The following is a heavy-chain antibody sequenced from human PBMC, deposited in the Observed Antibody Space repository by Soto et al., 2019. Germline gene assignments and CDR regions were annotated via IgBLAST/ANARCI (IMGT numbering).Heavy chain of an antibody. CDR2: IYYSGTT. D-gene: IGHD6-19*01. CDR1: GGSISSAAYY. CDR3: ASTVAGLSPDWFRP. Sequence: SETLSLTCTLSGGSISSAAYYLRWLRQHPEKGLDWIGYIYYSGTTHYNPNLKCRVTMSLDPPKHQSSFKLRFVTAPHTAAPYCASTVAGLSPDWFRPRGQGMRGTVSS. J-gene: IGHJ5*02. V-gene: IGHV4-30-4*01.